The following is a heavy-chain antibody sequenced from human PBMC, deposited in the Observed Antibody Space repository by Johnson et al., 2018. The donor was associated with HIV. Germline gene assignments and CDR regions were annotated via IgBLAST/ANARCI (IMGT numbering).Heavy chain of an antibody. CDR3: ARIRVAVITEVGAFDI. Sequence: QVQLVESGGGVVQPGRSLRLSCAASGFTFSSYAMHWVRQAPGMGLEWVAVISYDGSNKYYADSVKGRFTISRDNSKNTLYLQMNSLRTEDTAVYYFARIRVAVITEVGAFDIWGQGTMVTVSS. J-gene: IGHJ3*02. CDR1: GFTFSSYA. D-gene: IGHD3-22*01. V-gene: IGHV3-30-3*01. CDR2: ISYDGSNK.